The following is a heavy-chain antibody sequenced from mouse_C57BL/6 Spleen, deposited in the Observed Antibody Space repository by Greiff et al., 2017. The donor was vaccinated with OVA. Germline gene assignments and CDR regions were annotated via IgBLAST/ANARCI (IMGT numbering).Heavy chain of an antibody. CDR3: ARSLSSYDAMDY. J-gene: IGHJ4*01. CDR1: GYTFTSYW. V-gene: IGHV1-64*01. CDR2: IHPNSGST. Sequence: VQLKKAGAGLVKRGGAVKLSCKASGYTFTSYWMHWVKQRPGQGLEWIGMIHPNSGSTNYNEKFKSKATLTVDKSSSTAYMQLSSLTSEDSAVYYCARSLSSYDAMDYWGQGTSVTVSS. D-gene: IGHD1-1*01.